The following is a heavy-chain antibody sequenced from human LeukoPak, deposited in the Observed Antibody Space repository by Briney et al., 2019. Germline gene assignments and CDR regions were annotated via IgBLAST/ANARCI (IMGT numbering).Heavy chain of an antibody. Sequence: GRSLRLSCVGSGFTFSDYAIHWVRQAPGRGLEWVAAISYDGNNKYYGDSVKGRFTISRDNSKNTLYLQMDSLRAEETAVYYCGRERIAATGTGWFDPWGQGTLVTVSS. V-gene: IGHV3-30*04. CDR1: GFTFSDYA. CDR2: ISYDGNNK. D-gene: IGHD6-13*01. CDR3: GRERIAATGTGWFDP. J-gene: IGHJ5*02.